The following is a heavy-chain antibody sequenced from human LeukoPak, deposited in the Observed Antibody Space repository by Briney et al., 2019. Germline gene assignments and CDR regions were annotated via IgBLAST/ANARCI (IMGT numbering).Heavy chain of an antibody. D-gene: IGHD3-9*01. CDR3: ASRYFDWLSRTYYFDY. CDR1: GFTFSSYG. CDR2: ISGSGGST. J-gene: IGHJ4*02. V-gene: IGHV3-23*01. Sequence: PGGSLRLSCAASGFTFSSYGMSWVRQAPGKGLEWVSAISGSGGSTYYADSVKGRFTISRDNAKNSLYLQMNSLRAEDTAVYYCASRYFDWLSRTYYFDYWGQGTLVTVSS.